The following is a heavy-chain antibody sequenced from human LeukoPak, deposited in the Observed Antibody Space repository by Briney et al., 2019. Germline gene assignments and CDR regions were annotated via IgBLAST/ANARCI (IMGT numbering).Heavy chain of an antibody. V-gene: IGHV3-7*01. Sequence: GGSLRLSCAASGFTFSSYWMSWVRQAPGKGLEWVANIKQDGSEKYYVDSVKGRFTISRDNAKNSLYLQMNSLRAEDTAVYYCAKDLTFYCSGGSCYSAVFDYWGQGTLVTVSS. J-gene: IGHJ4*02. CDR1: GFTFSSYW. CDR2: IKQDGSEK. D-gene: IGHD2-15*01. CDR3: AKDLTFYCSGGSCYSAVFDY.